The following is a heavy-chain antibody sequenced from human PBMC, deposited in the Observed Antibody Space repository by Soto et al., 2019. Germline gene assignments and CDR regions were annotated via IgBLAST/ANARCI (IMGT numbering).Heavy chain of an antibody. V-gene: IGHV3-48*01. CDR2: ISSSSSTI. Sequence: PGGSLRLSCAASGFTFSSYSMNWVRQAPGKGLEWVSYISSSSSTIYYADSVKGRFTISRDNAKNSLYLQMNSLRAEDTAVYYCARDSPWVPAAPPFERHDRWGQGTLVTVSS. J-gene: IGHJ4*02. CDR3: ARDSPWVPAAPPFERHDR. D-gene: IGHD2-2*01. CDR1: GFTFSSYS.